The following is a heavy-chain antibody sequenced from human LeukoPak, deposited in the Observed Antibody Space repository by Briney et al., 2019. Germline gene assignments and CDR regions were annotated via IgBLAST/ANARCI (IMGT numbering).Heavy chain of an antibody. J-gene: IGHJ1*01. CDR2: MDPDSGDT. CDR3: GRGHSDYYGSGTYPVVQH. D-gene: IGHD3-10*01. Sequence: VASVTVSCKASGYPFITYDINWVRQAPGQGLEWMGWMDPDSGDTGYAQQFKGRLTMTRSTSITTAYMELSSLRSEDTAVYYCGRGHSDYYGSGTYPVVQHWGQGTLVTVSS. V-gene: IGHV1-8*01. CDR1: GYPFITYD.